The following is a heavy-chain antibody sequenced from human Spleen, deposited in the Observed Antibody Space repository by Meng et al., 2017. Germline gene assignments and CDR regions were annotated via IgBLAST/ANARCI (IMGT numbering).Heavy chain of an antibody. D-gene: IGHD1-26*01. CDR3: ARYYSGSRRENWFDP. CDR2: INHSGST. J-gene: IGHJ5*01. V-gene: IGHV4-34*01. CDR1: VGSFSGYY. Sequence: QVQLQQWGAGFLTHSETLSLTCACYVGSFSGYYWSWIRQPPGKGLEWIGEINHSGSTNYNPSLKSRVTISVDTSKNQFSLKLSSVTAADTAVYYCARYYSGSRRENWFDPWGQGTLVTVSS.